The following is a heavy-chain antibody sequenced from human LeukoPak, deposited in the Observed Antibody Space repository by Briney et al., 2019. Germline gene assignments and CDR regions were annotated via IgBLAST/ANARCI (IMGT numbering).Heavy chain of an antibody. J-gene: IGHJ6*03. V-gene: IGHV3-48*03. D-gene: IGHD1-1*01. CDR2: ISDSGSSV. Sequence: PGGSLRLSCEASGFTFSIYEVNWVRQAPGKGLEWLSHISDSGSSVHYADSVKGRFTISRDNSKNSLYLEMNSLRVEDTAIYYCARDATTAIGTVYMDVWGKGTTVTISS. CDR3: ARDATTAIGTVYMDV. CDR1: GFTFSIYE.